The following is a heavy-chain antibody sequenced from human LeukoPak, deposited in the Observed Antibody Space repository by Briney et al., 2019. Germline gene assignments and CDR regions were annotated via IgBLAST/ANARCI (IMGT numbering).Heavy chain of an antibody. CDR1: GFTFSSYG. CDR3: ARGGRGYSYGYLYY. Sequence: GGSLRLSCAASGFTFSSYGMHWVRQAPGKGLEWVAVIWYDGSNKYYADSVKGRFTIPRDNSKNTLYLQMNSLRAEDTAVYYCARGGRGYSYGYLYYWGQGTLVTVSS. D-gene: IGHD5-18*01. J-gene: IGHJ4*02. V-gene: IGHV3-33*01. CDR2: IWYDGSNK.